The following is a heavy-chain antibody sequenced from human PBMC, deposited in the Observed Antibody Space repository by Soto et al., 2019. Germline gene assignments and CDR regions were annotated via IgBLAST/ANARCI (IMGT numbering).Heavy chain of an antibody. Sequence: QVQLQQWGAGLLKPSETLSLTCAVYGGSFSGYYWSWIRQPPGKGLEWIGEINHSGSTNYNPSLKSRVTISVDTSKNQFSLKLSSVPAADTAVYYCAREAAIAAAGFDYWGQGTLVTVSS. CDR1: GGSFSGYY. J-gene: IGHJ4*02. D-gene: IGHD6-13*01. CDR2: INHSGST. V-gene: IGHV4-34*01. CDR3: AREAAIAAAGFDY.